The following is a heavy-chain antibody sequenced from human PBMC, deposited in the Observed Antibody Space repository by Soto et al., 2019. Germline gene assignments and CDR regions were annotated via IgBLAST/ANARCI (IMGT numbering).Heavy chain of an antibody. CDR2: ISGSGDST. CDR1: GFTFSSYA. Sequence: EVQLLESGGGLVQPGGSLRLSCAASGFTFSSYAMRWVRQAPGKGLEWVSAISGSGDSTYYADSVKGRFTISRDNSKNTVYLQVNSLRGEDTAVYYCARRGSGSYYDYWGQGTLVTVSS. J-gene: IGHJ4*01. D-gene: IGHD1-26*01. V-gene: IGHV3-23*01. CDR3: ARRGSGSYYDY.